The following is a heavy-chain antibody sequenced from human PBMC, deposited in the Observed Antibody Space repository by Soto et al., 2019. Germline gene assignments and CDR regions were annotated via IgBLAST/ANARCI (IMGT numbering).Heavy chain of an antibody. J-gene: IGHJ6*03. V-gene: IGHV1-8*01. CDR3: ARVGGGTFTRYFDWSTYYYYYMDV. CDR1: GYTFNSYD. Sequence: VSLKVSCKASGYTFNSYDIYWVRQATGQGLEWMGWMNPNSGNTGYAQKFQGRVTMTRNTSISTAYMELSSLRSEDTAVYYCARVGGGTFTRYFDWSTYYYYYMDVWGKGTTVTVSS. D-gene: IGHD3-9*01. CDR2: MNPNSGNT.